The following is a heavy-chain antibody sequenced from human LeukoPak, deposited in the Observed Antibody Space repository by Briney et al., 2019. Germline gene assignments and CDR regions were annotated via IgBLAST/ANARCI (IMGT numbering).Heavy chain of an antibody. Sequence: GGSLRLSCAASGFTFSSYSMNWVRQAPGKGLEWVSSISSSSSYIYYAGSVKGRFTISRDNAKNSLYLQMNSLRAEDTAVYYCARDLRYNWNDGNYWGQGTLVTVSS. CDR2: ISSSSSYI. D-gene: IGHD1-20*01. J-gene: IGHJ4*02. CDR3: ARDLRYNWNDGNY. CDR1: GFTFSSYS. V-gene: IGHV3-21*01.